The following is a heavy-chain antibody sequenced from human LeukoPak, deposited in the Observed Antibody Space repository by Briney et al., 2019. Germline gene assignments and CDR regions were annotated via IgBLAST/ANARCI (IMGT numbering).Heavy chain of an antibody. J-gene: IGHJ4*02. CDR2: IYYSGST. D-gene: IGHD3-3*01. CDR1: GGSISSSSYY. V-gene: IGHV4-39*07. CDR3: ARDQAGFKYDFWSGYYNVGFNFDY. Sequence: SSETLSLTCTVSGGSISSSSYYWGWIRQPPGKGLEWIGSIYYSGSTYYNPSLKSRVTISVDTSKNQFSLKLSSVTAADTAVYYCARDQAGFKYDFWSGYYNVGFNFDYWGQGTLVTVSS.